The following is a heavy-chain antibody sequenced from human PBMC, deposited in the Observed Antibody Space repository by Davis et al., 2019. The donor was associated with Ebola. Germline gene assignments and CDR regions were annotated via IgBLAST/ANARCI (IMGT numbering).Heavy chain of an antibody. CDR2: ISSSSSTI. CDR1: GFTFSSYS. J-gene: IGHJ6*02. D-gene: IGHD2-15*01. V-gene: IGHV3-48*01. CDR3: ARDMGDCSGGSCFLYYYYGMDV. Sequence: GESLRLSCAASGFTFSSYSMNWVRQAPGKGLEWVSYISSSSSTIYYADSVKGRFTISRDNAKNSLYLQMNSLRAEDTAVYYCARDMGDCSGGSCFLYYYYGMDVWGQGTTVTVSS.